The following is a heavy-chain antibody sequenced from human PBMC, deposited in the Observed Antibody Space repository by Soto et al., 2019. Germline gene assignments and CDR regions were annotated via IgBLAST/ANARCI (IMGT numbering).Heavy chain of an antibody. CDR2: IYYTGTT. Sequence: QVQLQESGPGLVKPSETLSLTCTVSGGSIRDYYWGWIRQSPGKGLAWIGYIYYTGTTKYNPSPERPVTISVDSSKIQFSLKPDSVTAADTAVYYCARLGGYYQAFDSWGQGTLVTVST. J-gene: IGHJ4*02. CDR1: GGSIRDYY. V-gene: IGHV4-59*08. CDR3: ARLGGYYQAFDS. D-gene: IGHD3-22*01.